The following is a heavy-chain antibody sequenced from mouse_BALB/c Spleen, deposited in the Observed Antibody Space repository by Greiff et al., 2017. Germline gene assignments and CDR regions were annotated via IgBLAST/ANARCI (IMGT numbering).Heavy chain of an antibody. V-gene: IGHV3-8*02. CDR1: GDSITSCY. Sequence: EVHLLESGPSLVKPSQTLSLTCSVTGDSITSCYWNWIRKFPGNKLEYMGYISYSGSTYYNPSLKSRISITRDTSKNQYYLQLNYVTTEDTATYYCARYYRYDGYAMDYWGQGTSVTVSS. J-gene: IGHJ4*01. CDR3: ARYYRYDGYAMDY. D-gene: IGHD2-14*01. CDR2: ISYSGST.